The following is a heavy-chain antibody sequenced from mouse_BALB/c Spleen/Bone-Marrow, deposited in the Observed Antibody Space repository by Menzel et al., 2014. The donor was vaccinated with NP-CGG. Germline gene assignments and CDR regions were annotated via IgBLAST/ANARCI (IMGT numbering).Heavy chain of an antibody. CDR3: AREGYYYGYAMDY. Sequence: QVQLKDSGAELARPGASVKLSCKASGYTFTSYWIQWVKQRPGQGLEWIGAIYPGDGDTRYTQKFKGKATLTADESSSTAYMQLSSVASEDSAVYYCAREGYYYGYAMDYWGQGTSVTVSS. CDR1: GYTFTSYW. D-gene: IGHD1-1*01. J-gene: IGHJ4*01. V-gene: IGHV1-87*01. CDR2: IYPGDGDT.